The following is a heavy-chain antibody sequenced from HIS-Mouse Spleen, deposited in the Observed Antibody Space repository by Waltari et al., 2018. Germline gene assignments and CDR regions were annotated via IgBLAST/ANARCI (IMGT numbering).Heavy chain of an antibody. V-gene: IGHV4-34*01. CDR2: INHSGST. J-gene: IGHJ2*01. D-gene: IGHD6-13*01. CDR3: AREIPYSSSWYDWYFDL. CDR1: GGSFSGYY. Sequence: QVQLQQWGAGLLKPSETLSLTCAVYGGSFSGYYWSWIRQPPGKGLEWIGEINHSGSTTYNPSLKSRVTRSVDTSKNQFSLKLSSVVAADTAVYYCAREIPYSSSWYDWYFDLWGRGTLVTVSS.